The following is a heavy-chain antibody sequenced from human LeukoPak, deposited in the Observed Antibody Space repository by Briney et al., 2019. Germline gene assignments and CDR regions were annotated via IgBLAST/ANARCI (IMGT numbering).Heavy chain of an antibody. CDR3: ARDDGGNFNDAFDI. D-gene: IGHD4-23*01. Sequence: PGGSLRLSCSASGFTFSSFAMNWVRQAPGKGLEWVSIISGYGDSTYYTDSVKGRFTISRDNSKNTLYLQMNSLRAEDTAVYYCARDDGGNFNDAFDIWGQGTMVTVSS. V-gene: IGHV3-23*01. CDR2: ISGYGDST. J-gene: IGHJ3*02. CDR1: GFTFSSFA.